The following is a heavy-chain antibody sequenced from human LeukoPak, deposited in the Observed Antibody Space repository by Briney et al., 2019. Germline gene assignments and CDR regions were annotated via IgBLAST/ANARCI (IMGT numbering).Heavy chain of an antibody. V-gene: IGHV3-66*02. CDR2: IYSGGST. J-gene: IGHJ4*02. CDR1: GFTVSSNY. CDR3: ARMRGYRSSTSCRDY. D-gene: IGHD2-2*01. Sequence: GGSLRLSCAASGFTVSSNYMSWVRQAPGKGLEWVSVIYSGGSTYYADSVKGRFTISRDNSKNTLYLQMNSLRAEDTAVYYCARMRGYRSSTSCRDYWGQGTLVTVSS.